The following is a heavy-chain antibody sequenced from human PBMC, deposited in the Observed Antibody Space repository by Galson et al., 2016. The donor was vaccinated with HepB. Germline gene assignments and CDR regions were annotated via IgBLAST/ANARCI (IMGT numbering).Heavy chain of an antibody. CDR2: IIPFMARA. CDR3: ARLLQGGWFDP. V-gene: IGHV1-69*10. J-gene: IGHJ5*02. Sequence: SVKVSCKASGGSLTVLSWVRQAPGQGLEWMGQIIPFMARAHYAQKFQGRVTITAYRSANTSHMELRSLSSEDTATYFCARLLQGGWFDPWGQGTLVTVAS. D-gene: IGHD2/OR15-2a*01. CDR1: GGSLTV.